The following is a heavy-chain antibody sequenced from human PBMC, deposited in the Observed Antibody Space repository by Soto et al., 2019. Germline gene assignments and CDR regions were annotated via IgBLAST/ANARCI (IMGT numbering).Heavy chain of an antibody. CDR2: IIPIYGAT. D-gene: IGHD2-21*02. V-gene: IGHV1-69*01. CDR3: ARGFCGGDCSADHWDFEL. J-gene: IGHJ2*01. CDR1: GGTFSTYA. Sequence: QLQLVQSGAEVKKPGSSVKVSCKTSGGTFSTYAASWVRQAPGQGLEWLGGIIPIYGATKYEQKLQGRVTIPADEVTGTAYMELSSLRSEDTAVYYCARGFCGGDCSADHWDFELWGPGTLVTVSS.